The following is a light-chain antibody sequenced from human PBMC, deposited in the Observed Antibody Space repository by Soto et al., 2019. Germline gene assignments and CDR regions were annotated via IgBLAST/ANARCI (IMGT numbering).Light chain of an antibody. Sequence: IVLTQSAGSLSLSPGERATLSGVASHSDSYYLAWYQQKPGQAPRLLIYRASSRATGIPDRFSGSGSGTDFTLTISRLEPEDFAVYYCQQYGSSPLTFGGGTKVDIK. CDR3: QQYGSSPLT. V-gene: IGKV3-20*01. J-gene: IGKJ4*01. CDR2: RAS. CDR1: HSDSYY.